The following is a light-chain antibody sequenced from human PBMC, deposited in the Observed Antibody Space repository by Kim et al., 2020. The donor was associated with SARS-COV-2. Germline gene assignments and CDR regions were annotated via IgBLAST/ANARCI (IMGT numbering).Light chain of an antibody. V-gene: IGKV1-39*01. J-gene: IGKJ2*01. CDR2: AGS. CDR1: EDINDY. Sequence: ASIGDNITITCRPSEDINDYFNWYQQRPGKAPRLLVNAGSLLRGGVPSRFSARKSGADFLLSIANLLREDLATYFCQQTFSAPYTFGQGTKVDIK. CDR3: QQTFSAPYT.